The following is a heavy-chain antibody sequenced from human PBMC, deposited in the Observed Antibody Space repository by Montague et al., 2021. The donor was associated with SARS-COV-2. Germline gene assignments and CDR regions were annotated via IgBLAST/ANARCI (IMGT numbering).Heavy chain of an antibody. CDR1: GGSISSGGYY. J-gene: IGHJ3*02. CDR2: IYYSGST. Sequence: TLSLTCTVSGGSISSGGYYWSWIRQHPGKGLEWIGYIYYSGSTYYNPSVKSRVTISVDTSKSQFSLKLSSVTAADTAVYYCARARITMVVVVDAFDIWGQGTMVTVSS. D-gene: IGHD3-22*01. V-gene: IGHV4-31*03. CDR3: ARARITMVVVVDAFDI.